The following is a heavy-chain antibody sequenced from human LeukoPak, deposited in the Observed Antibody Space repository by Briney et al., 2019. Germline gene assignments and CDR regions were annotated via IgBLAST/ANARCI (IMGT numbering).Heavy chain of an antibody. V-gene: IGHV3-33*01. D-gene: IGHD3-3*01. CDR3: ARDPILRFLEWTPYFDL. Sequence: GGSLRLSCAASGFTFSSYGMHWVRQAPGKGLEWVAVIWYDGSNKYYADSVKGRFTISRDNSKSTLYLQMNSLRAEDTAVYYCARDPILRFLEWTPYFDLWGRGTLVTVSS. J-gene: IGHJ2*01. CDR1: GFTFSSYG. CDR2: IWYDGSNK.